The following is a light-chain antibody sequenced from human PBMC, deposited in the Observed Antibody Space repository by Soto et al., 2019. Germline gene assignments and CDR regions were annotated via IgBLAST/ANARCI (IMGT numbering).Light chain of an antibody. J-gene: IGKJ1*01. CDR1: QCLVHSDGNTY. V-gene: IGKV2-30*02. Sequence: DVVLTQSPLSLPVTLGQPASISCRSRQCLVHSDGNTYLSWFQQRPGQSPRRLSYKVSIWDSGGPDRFSGSGSGTDITLTIIRVEAEDVGFYYCMQATYWPWTFGQGTKVDIK. CDR2: KVS. CDR3: MQATYWPWT.